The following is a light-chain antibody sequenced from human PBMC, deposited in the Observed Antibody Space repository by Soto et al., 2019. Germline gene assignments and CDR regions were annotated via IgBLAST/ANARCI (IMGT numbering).Light chain of an antibody. V-gene: IGKV1-16*02. CDR1: QDISNH. J-gene: IGKJ5*01. CDR3: RQYKSYPVT. CDR2: AAS. Sequence: DIQMTQSPSSLSASVGDRVTITCRASQDISNHLGWIQQKPGKAPKPLIYAASSLQSGVPSKCSGSGSGTDFTLTISSLPPEDVAAYYCRQYKSYPVTFGQGTRLEI.